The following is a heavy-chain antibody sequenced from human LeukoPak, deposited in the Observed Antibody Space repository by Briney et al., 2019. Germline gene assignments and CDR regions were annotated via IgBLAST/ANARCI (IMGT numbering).Heavy chain of an antibody. CDR3: ARALATTNYFDF. D-gene: IGHD5-12*01. Sequence: PSQTLSLTCTVSGDSISSGDYYWSWVRQPPGKGLEWIGYIYHDGDTYYNPSLKSRTTMSVDTSKNQFSLKLTSVTAADTAMYYCARALATTNYFDFWGQGALVTASS. CDR2: IYHDGDT. J-gene: IGHJ4*02. CDR1: GDSISSGDYY. V-gene: IGHV4-30-4*01.